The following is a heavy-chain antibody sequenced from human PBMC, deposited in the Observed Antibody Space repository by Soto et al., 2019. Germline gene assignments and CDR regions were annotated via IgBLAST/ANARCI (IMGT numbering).Heavy chain of an antibody. D-gene: IGHD4-4*01. CDR1: GYTFTGYY. CDR2: INPNSGGT. V-gene: IGHV1-2*04. Sequence: GASVKVSCKASGYTFTGYYMHWVRQAPGQGLEWMGWINPNSGGTNYAQKFQGWVTMTRDTSISTAYMELSRLRSDDTAVYYCARDRKSYDYSNSVPWNWFDPWGQGTLVTVSS. CDR3: ARDRKSYDYSNSVPWNWFDP. J-gene: IGHJ5*02.